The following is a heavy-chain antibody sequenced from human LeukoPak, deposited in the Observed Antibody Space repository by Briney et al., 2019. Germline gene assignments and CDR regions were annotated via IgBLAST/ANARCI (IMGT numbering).Heavy chain of an antibody. CDR3: AGGRYYDFWSGYGQSFDY. D-gene: IGHD3-3*01. CDR2: INHSGST. Sequence: SETLSLTCAVYGGSFSGYCWSWIRQPPGKGLEWIGEINHSGSTNYNPSLKSRVTISVDTSKNQFSLKLSSVTAADTAVYYCAGGRYYDFWSGYGQSFDYWGQGTLVTVSS. CDR1: GGSFSGYC. V-gene: IGHV4-34*01. J-gene: IGHJ4*02.